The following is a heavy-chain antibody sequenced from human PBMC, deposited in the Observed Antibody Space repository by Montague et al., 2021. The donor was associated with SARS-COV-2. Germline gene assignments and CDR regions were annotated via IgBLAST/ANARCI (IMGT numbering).Heavy chain of an antibody. Sequence: SETLSLTCAVSGGSFSIYYWSWLRQSPRRGMGRIADINNSGTANSNPTLKSRASITVAMSKTQFTLTLTSVTAAATAMYYCEKAREGVRAARTLVGIDLWGQGTMVTVSS. V-gene: IGHV4-34*01. CDR3: EKAREGVRAARTLVGIDL. D-gene: IGHD2-15*01. J-gene: IGHJ3*01. CDR1: GGSFSIYY. CDR2: INNSGTA.